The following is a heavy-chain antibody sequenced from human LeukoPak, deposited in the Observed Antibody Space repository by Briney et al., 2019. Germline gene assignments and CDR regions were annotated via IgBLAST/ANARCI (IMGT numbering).Heavy chain of an antibody. V-gene: IGHV4-59*01. CDR3: ARGPPMVRDY. D-gene: IGHD3-10*01. Sequence: TSETLSLTCTVSGGSISSYYWSWIRQPPGKGLEWIGYIYYSGSTNYNPSLKSRVTISVDTSKNQFSLKLSSVTAADTAVYYCARGPPMVRDYWGQGTLVTVSS. J-gene: IGHJ4*02. CDR1: GGSISSYY. CDR2: IYYSGST.